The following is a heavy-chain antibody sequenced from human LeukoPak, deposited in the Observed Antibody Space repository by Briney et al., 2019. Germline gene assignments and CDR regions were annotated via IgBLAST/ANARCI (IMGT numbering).Heavy chain of an antibody. V-gene: IGHV3-23*01. Sequence: GGSLRLSCAASGFTFSSYAMSWVRQAPGKGLEWVSGISGSGGGTYYADSVKGRFTISRDNSKNTLYLQMNSLRAEDTAVYYCARDQEAFDYWGQGTLVTVSS. CDR3: ARDQEAFDY. CDR1: GFTFSSYA. CDR2: ISGSGGGT. J-gene: IGHJ4*02.